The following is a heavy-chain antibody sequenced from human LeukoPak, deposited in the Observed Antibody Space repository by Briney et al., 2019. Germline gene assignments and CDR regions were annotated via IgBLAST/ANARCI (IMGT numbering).Heavy chain of an antibody. CDR2: ISAYNGNT. CDR1: GYTFTSYG. V-gene: IGHV1-18*01. D-gene: IGHD2-2*01. Sequence: GASVKVSCKASGYTFTSYGISWVRQAPGQGLEWMGWISAYNGNTNYARKLQGRVTMTTDTSTSTAYMELRSLRSDDTAVYYCARVGQLLWAGGGYFDYWGQGTLVTVSS. CDR3: ARVGQLLWAGGGYFDY. J-gene: IGHJ4*02.